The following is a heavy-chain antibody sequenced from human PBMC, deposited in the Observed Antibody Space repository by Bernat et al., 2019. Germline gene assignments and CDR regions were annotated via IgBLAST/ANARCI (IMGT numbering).Heavy chain of an antibody. V-gene: IGHV4-59*01. CDR1: GGSISSYY. Sequence: QVQLQESGPGLVKPSETLSLTCTVSGGSISSYYWSWIRQPPGKGLEWIGYIYYSGSTNYNPSLKSRVTISVDTSKNQFSLKLSSVTAADTAVYYCARKGYYDSSGHDAFDIWGQGTMVTVSS. CDR2: IYYSGST. J-gene: IGHJ3*02. D-gene: IGHD3-22*01. CDR3: ARKGYYDSSGHDAFDI.